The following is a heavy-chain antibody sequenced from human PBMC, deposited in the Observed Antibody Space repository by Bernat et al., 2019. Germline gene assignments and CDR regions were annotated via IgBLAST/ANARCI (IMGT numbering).Heavy chain of an antibody. CDR3: AKDRGYSYGYDWFDP. CDR2: ISGSGGST. CDR1: GFTFSSYA. D-gene: IGHD5-18*01. V-gene: IGHV3-23*01. Sequence: EVQLLESGGGLVQPGGSLRLSCSASGFTFSSYAMSWVRQAPGKGLEWVSVISGSGGSTNYADSVKGRFTISRDNSKNTLYLQMNSLRAEDTAVYYCAKDRGYSYGYDWFDPWGQGTLVTVSS. J-gene: IGHJ5*02.